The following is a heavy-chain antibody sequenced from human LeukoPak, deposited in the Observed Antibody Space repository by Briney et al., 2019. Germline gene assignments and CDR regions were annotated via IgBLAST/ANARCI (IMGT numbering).Heavy chain of an antibody. J-gene: IGHJ6*03. CDR1: GYSISSGYY. Sequence: SETLSLTCTVSGYSISSGYYWGWIRQPPGKGLEWIGSIYYSGSTYYNPSLKSRVTISVDTSKNQFSLKLSSVTAADTAVYYCARHNYYGSGGYYMDVWGKGTTVTISS. D-gene: IGHD3-10*01. CDR3: ARHNYYGSGGYYMDV. CDR2: IYYSGST. V-gene: IGHV4-38-2*02.